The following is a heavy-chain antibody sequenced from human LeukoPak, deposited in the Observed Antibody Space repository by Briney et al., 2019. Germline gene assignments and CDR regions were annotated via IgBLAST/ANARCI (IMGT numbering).Heavy chain of an antibody. CDR3: AKDDSMTLDHFDT. CDR1: GLTFSGYS. Sequence: GGSLRLSCAASGLTFSGYSMSWVRQAPGKGLEWVSAITGSGSATDYADSVKGRFTISRDNSKNTLSLQMNSLRAEDTAVYYCAKDDSMTLDHFDTWGQGTLVTVSS. D-gene: IGHD4-11*01. J-gene: IGHJ4*02. CDR2: ITGSGSAT. V-gene: IGHV3-23*01.